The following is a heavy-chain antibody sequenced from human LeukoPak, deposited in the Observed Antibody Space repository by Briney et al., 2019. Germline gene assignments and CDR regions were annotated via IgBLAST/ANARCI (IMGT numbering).Heavy chain of an antibody. CDR2: ISGSGGST. J-gene: IGHJ4*02. Sequence: GGSLRLSCTASGFTFNNYAMTWVRQAPGKGLEWMSSISGSGGSTYYADPVEGRFTISRDNSKNTLYLQMNNLRAEDTAMYYCAKGTYSGNSYHFDYWGQGTLVTVSS. CDR1: GFTFNNYA. V-gene: IGHV3-23*01. D-gene: IGHD1-26*01. CDR3: AKGTYSGNSYHFDY.